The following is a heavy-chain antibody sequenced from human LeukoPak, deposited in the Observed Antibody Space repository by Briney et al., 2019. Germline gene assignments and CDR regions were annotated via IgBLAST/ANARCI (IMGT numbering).Heavy chain of an antibody. CDR3: ARGGSGYLVDY. V-gene: IGHV4-31*02. J-gene: IGHJ4*02. D-gene: IGHD3-22*01. Sequence: SQTLSLTCAVSGGAINSGGFYWSWIRLHPGKGLEWIGSIYYGGTYYYNPSLKSRLIMSVDTSQNQFSLKLTSVTAADTAVYYCARGGSGYLVDYWGQGTLVTVSS. CDR2: IYYGGTY. CDR1: GGAINSGGFY.